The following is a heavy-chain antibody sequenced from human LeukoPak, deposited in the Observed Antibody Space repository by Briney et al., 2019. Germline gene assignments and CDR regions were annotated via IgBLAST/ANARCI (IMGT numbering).Heavy chain of an antibody. CDR1: GFTFTSSA. V-gene: IGHV1-58*01. J-gene: IGHJ6*02. CDR3: AADPDYGDYIGYYGMDV. Sequence: ASVKVSCKASGFTFTSSAVQWVRQARGQRLEWIGWIVVGSGNTNYAQKFQERVTITRDMSTSTVYMELSSLRSEDTAVYYCAADPDYGDYIGYYGMDVWGQGTTVTVSS. D-gene: IGHD4-17*01. CDR2: IVVGSGNT.